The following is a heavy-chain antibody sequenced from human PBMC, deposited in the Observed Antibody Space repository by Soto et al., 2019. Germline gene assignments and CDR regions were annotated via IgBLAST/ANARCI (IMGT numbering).Heavy chain of an antibody. CDR3: ARRYRDMVRGVIIYYYFDY. D-gene: IGHD3-10*01. CDR1: GGSIRSYY. CDR2: IYYSGST. Sequence: SETQSLTCPVSGGSIRSYYWSWIRQPPGKGLEWIGYIYYSGSTNYNPSLKSRVTISVDTSKNQFSLKLSSVTAADTAVYYCARRYRDMVRGVIIYYYFDYWGQGTLVTVSS. V-gene: IGHV4-59*08. J-gene: IGHJ4*02.